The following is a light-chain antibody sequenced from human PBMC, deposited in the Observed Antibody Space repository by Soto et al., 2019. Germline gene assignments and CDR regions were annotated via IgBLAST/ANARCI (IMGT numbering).Light chain of an antibody. V-gene: IGKV1-5*03. J-gene: IGKJ1*01. Sequence: DIQMTQSPSTLSASVGDRVTISCRASQNINSWLAWYQQKPGKAPHLLIYKASNLQSGVPSRFSGSGSGTEFTLTISSLQPDDFATYYCQQYRSHWTFGQGTKVEIK. CDR3: QQYRSHWT. CDR1: QNINSW. CDR2: KAS.